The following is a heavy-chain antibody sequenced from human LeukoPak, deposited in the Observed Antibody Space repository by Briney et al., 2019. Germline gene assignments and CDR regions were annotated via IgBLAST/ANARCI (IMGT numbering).Heavy chain of an antibody. J-gene: IGHJ4*02. V-gene: IGHV1-18*01. CDR1: GYSFTTYS. D-gene: IGHD2-15*01. Sequence: ASVKVSCKTSGYSFTTYSINWVRQAPGQGLEWMGRVSTYNGNTKSAQKFQGRVTMTTDTSTSTVYMELASLSSDDTASYYCARDRRSGGNCAFDSWGQGTLVTVSS. CDR3: ARDRRSGGNCAFDS. CDR2: VSTYNGNT.